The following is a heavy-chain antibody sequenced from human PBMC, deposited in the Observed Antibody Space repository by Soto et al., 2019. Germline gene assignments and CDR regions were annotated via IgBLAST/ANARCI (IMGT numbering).Heavy chain of an antibody. D-gene: IGHD3-10*01. V-gene: IGHV3-74*01. CDR3: ARAYGSGRFDAFHI. CDR2: INSDGSST. J-gene: IGHJ3*02. Sequence: EVQLVESGGGLVQPGGSLRLSCAASGFTYSSYWMHWVRQAPGKGLVWVSRINSDGSSTSYADSVKGIFTISRDNAKNTLYLQMNSLRAEDTAVYYCARAYGSGRFDAFHIWGQGTMVTVSS. CDR1: GFTYSSYW.